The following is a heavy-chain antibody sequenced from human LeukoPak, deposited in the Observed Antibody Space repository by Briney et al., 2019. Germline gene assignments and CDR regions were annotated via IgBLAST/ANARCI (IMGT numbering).Heavy chain of an antibody. J-gene: IGHJ3*02. Sequence: PGGSLRLSCAASGFSFSDDWMHWVRQAPGKGLLWVSRINSDGSSTYCADSVKGRFTTSRDNAKNALHLQMNSLTAEDTAVYYCVLDLFSSFAFDIWGQGTMVTVSS. CDR2: INSDGSST. D-gene: IGHD3/OR15-3a*01. CDR3: VLDLFSSFAFDI. CDR1: GFSFSDDW. V-gene: IGHV3-74*01.